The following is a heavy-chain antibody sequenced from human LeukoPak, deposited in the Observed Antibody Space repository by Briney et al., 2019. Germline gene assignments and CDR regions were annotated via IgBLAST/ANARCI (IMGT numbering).Heavy chain of an antibody. Sequence: GGSLRLSCAPSGFTFRAHGMHCVPPAPGKGLEWLANISYDENHTYYADYVKGRFNISRDNCTNTLYLQMDRVRAGDTGVYYCAKEGDIISSGYLSNCVDYWGQGTLVTVSS. CDR3: AKEGDIISSGYLSNCVDY. D-gene: IGHD6-19*01. CDR1: GFTFRAHG. J-gene: IGHJ4*02. V-gene: IGHV3-30*18. CDR2: ISYDENHT.